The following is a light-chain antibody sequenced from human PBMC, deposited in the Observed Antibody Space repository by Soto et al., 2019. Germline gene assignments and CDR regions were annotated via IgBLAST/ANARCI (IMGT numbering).Light chain of an antibody. J-gene: IGKJ2*01. Sequence: EIVLTQSPGTLSLSPGERATLSCRASQSVSSSYLAWYQQKPGRAPRLLIYAASSRATGIPDRFSGSGSGTDFTLTISRLEPEDFAVYYCQQYGSSPLYTVGQGTKLEIK. CDR3: QQYGSSPLYT. CDR2: AAS. V-gene: IGKV3-20*01. CDR1: QSVSSSY.